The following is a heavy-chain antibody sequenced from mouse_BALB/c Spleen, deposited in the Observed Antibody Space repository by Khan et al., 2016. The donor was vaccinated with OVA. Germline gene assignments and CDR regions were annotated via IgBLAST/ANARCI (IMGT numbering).Heavy chain of an antibody. CDR3: ARRGLRWDLDY. D-gene: IGHD1-1*01. CDR1: GYTFINYW. J-gene: IGHJ2*01. Sequence: QVQLKESGAELAKPGASVKMSCKASGYTFINYWILWVKQRPGQGLEWIGYINPSTGYTEHNQNFKDKATLTADKSSSTAYMQLSSLTSEDSAVYYCARRGLRWDLDYWGQGTTLTVSS. V-gene: IGHV1-7*01. CDR2: INPSTGYT.